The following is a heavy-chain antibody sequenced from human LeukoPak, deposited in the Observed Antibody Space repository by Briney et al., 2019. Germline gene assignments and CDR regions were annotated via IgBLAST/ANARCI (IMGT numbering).Heavy chain of an antibody. V-gene: IGHV4-39*01. J-gene: IGHJ4*02. CDR1: GGPISSSSYY. Sequence: SETLSLTCTVSGGPISSSSYYWGWIRQPPGKGLEWIGSIYYSGSTYYNPSLKSRVTISVDTSKNQFSLKLSSVTAADTAVYYCATLSTGVQLWLPFDYWGQGTLVTVSS. CDR2: IYYSGST. D-gene: IGHD5-18*01. CDR3: ATLSTGVQLWLPFDY.